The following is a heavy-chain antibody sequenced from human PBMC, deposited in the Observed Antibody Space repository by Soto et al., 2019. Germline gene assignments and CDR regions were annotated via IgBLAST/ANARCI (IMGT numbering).Heavy chain of an antibody. J-gene: IGHJ6*03. CDR2: IQSGGPT. CDR1: GFTVSNKY. D-gene: IGHD1-7*01. CDR3: ARAETQYNWNYRTNYYYYYYMDV. Sequence: GGSLRLSCAASGFTVSNKYMSWVRQAPGKGLEWVSLIQSGGPTYYADSVKGRFTISRDTSENTLYLQMNSLRAEDTAVYYCARAETQYNWNYRTNYYYYYYMDVWGKGTTVTVSS. V-gene: IGHV3-66*01.